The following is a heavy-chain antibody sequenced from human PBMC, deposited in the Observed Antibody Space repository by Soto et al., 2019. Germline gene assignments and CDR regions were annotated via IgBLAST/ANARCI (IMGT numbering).Heavy chain of an antibody. V-gene: IGHV3-48*03. D-gene: IGHD3-10*01. CDR2: IDGSGTTK. CDR3: ARGLGRFNY. CDR1: GFTFNDFE. J-gene: IGHJ4*02. Sequence: PGGSLRLSCGVSGFTFNDFEMNWVRQAPGKGLEWLAYIDGSGTTKKYADSVRGRFTISRDNPNNSLFLQMSSLSAADTAIYYCARGLGRFNYWGQGTLVSVSS.